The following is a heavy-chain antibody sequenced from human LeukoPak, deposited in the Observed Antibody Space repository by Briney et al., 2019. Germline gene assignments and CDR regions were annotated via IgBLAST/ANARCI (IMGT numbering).Heavy chain of an antibody. CDR2: ISGSGGGT. CDR1: GFTFNSYA. V-gene: IGHV3-23*01. Sequence: GGSLRLSCAASGFTFNSYAMSWVRQAPEKGLEWVATISGSGGGTYYADSVKGRLTISRDDSKNTLYLQMNSLRAEDTAVYYCAKDLGRYRNNYFDYWGQGTLVTVSS. J-gene: IGHJ4*02. D-gene: IGHD1-26*01. CDR3: AKDLGRYRNNYFDY.